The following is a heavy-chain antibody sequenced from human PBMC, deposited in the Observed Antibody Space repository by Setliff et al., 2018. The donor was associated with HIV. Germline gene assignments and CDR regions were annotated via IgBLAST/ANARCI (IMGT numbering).Heavy chain of an antibody. CDR2: LYYSGTT. V-gene: IGHV4-39*01. Sequence: TLSLTCTVSGGSISSSSYYWGWIRQPPGKGLEWIGSLYYSGTTYYNPSLKSRLTVSVDTSKNQFSLKLSSVTAADTAVYYCARRTLITGYDYWGQGTLVTVSS. J-gene: IGHJ4*02. CDR1: GGSISSSSYY. D-gene: IGHD3-16*01. CDR3: ARRTLITGYDY.